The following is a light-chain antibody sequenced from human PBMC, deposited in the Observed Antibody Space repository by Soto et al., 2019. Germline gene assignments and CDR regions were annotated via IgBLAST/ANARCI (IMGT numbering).Light chain of an antibody. CDR3: CSYAGSYTFV. CDR2: DVS. CDR1: SSDVGSNNL. V-gene: IGLV2-11*01. J-gene: IGLJ1*01. Sequence: QSALTQPASVSGSPGQSITISCTGSSSDVGSNNLVSWYQQLPGKAPKLMIYDVSKRPSGVPDRFSGSKSGNTASLTISGLQAEDEADYYCCSYAGSYTFVFGTGTKLTVL.